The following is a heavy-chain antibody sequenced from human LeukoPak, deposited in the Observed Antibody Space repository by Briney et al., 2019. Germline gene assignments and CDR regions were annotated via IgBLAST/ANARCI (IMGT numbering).Heavy chain of an antibody. V-gene: IGHV3-23*01. CDR2: ISRSGDST. Sequence: PGGSLRLSCTASGFTFSSYAMSWVRQTPGKGLEWVASISRSGDSTNYADSVKGRFTISRDNSKNTLSLQMTSLRAEDTAIYYSAKDVYDTSGYYGLMSDHWGRGTLVTVSS. CDR1: GFTFSSYA. D-gene: IGHD3-22*01. J-gene: IGHJ4*02. CDR3: AKDVYDTSGYYGLMSDH.